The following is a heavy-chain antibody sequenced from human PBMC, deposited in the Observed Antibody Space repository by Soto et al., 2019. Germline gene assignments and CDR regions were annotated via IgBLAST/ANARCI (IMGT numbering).Heavy chain of an antibody. D-gene: IGHD4-17*01. J-gene: IGHJ4*02. CDR3: AKEMTTNLFEY. V-gene: IGHV3-30*02. Sequence: GGSLRLSCVASGFTFGSYGMHWVRQAPGKGLEWVAYILYNGTIKSYGDSVKGRFIISRDNTKSTMYLQMNSLRAEDTATYHCAKEMTTNLFEYWGQGALVTVSS. CDR2: ILYNGTIK. CDR1: GFTFGSYG.